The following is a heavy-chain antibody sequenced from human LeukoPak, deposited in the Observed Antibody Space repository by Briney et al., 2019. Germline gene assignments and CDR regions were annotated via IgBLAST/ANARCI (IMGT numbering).Heavy chain of an antibody. J-gene: IGHJ6*02. CDR2: IPGSGGAT. CDR3: ARARPWDSSRSYYFGMDV. CDR1: GLTFRNYG. D-gene: IGHD3-22*01. V-gene: IGHV3-23*01. Sequence: PGGSLRLSCAASGLTFRNYGMHWVRQAPGTGLEWVSSIPGSGGATYYADSVRGRFSISRDSSKNTVYLQMNSLRDEDTAVYYCARARPWDSSRSYYFGMDVWGHGTTVTVSS.